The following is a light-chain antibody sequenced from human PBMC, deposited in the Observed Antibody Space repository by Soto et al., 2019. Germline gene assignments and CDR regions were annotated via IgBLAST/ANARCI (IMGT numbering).Light chain of an antibody. CDR3: SSYAGSNNRYV. J-gene: IGLJ1*01. CDR1: SSDVGGYNY. Sequence: QSVLTQPPSASGSPGQSVTISCTGTSSDVGGYNYVSWYQQHPGKAPKLMIYEVSKRPSGVPDCFSGSKSGNTASLTVSGLQAEDEADYYCSSYAGSNNRYVFGTGTKVTVL. V-gene: IGLV2-8*01. CDR2: EVS.